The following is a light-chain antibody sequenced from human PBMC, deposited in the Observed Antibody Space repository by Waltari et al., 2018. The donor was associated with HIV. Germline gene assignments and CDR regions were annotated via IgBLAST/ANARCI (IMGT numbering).Light chain of an antibody. CDR3: QQYYSTPLLT. CDR1: QSVLYSSNNKKY. J-gene: IGKJ4*01. CDR2: WAS. V-gene: IGKV4-1*01. Sequence: DIVMTQSPDSLAVSLGERATINCKSSQSVLYSSNNKKYVAWYQQKPGQPPKLLIYWASTRESGVPDRFSGSGSGTDFTLTISSLQAEDVAVYYCQQYYSTPLLTFGGGTKVEIK.